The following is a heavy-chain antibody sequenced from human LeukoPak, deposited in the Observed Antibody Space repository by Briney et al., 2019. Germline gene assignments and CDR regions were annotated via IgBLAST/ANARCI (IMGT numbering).Heavy chain of an antibody. CDR2: INYRGRM. V-gene: IGHV4-38-2*02. D-gene: IGHD3-10*01. CDR1: GYSIRSGYD. Sequence: PSETLSLTCIVSGYSIRSGYDWVWIRQAPGKGLEWVASINYRGRMYGNPSLKSRINISVDTSKNQFSLKVSSVTAADTAVYYCARVHNKGGSGSPYYYYMDVWGKGTTVTISS. J-gene: IGHJ6*03. CDR3: ARVHNKGGSGSPYYYYMDV.